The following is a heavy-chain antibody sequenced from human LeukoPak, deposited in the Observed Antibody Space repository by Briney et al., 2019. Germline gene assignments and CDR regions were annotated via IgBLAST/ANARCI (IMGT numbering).Heavy chain of an antibody. J-gene: IGHJ5*02. CDR1: GGSFSGYY. CDR2: INHSGST. Sequence: SETLSLTCAVYGGSFSGYYWSWIRQPPGKGLEWIGEINHSGSTNYNPSLKSRVTISVDTSKNQFSLKLSSVTAADTAVYYCARGYSYGYYSCWFDPWGQGTLVTVSS. D-gene: IGHD5-18*01. CDR3: ARGYSYGYYSCWFDP. V-gene: IGHV4-34*01.